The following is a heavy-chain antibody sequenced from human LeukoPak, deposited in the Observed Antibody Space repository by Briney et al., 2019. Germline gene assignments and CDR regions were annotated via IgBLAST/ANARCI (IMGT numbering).Heavy chain of an antibody. Sequence: GGSLRLSCAASGFTFSSYWMSWVRQAPGKGLEWVANIKDDGRQKYYVDSVKGRFTISRDNSKNTLYLQMNSPRAEDTAVYYCARGFPSIVVVVAATPGFDYWGQGTLVTVSS. CDR1: GFTFSSYW. D-gene: IGHD2-15*01. CDR3: ARGFPSIVVVVAATPGFDY. J-gene: IGHJ4*02. CDR2: IKDDGRQK. V-gene: IGHV3-7*01.